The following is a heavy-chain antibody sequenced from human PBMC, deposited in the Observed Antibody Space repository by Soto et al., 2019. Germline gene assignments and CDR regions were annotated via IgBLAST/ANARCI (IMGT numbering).Heavy chain of an antibody. CDR1: GYTFTGYY. CDR3: ARSKALIGGATARWGYYGMDV. V-gene: IGHV1-2*04. D-gene: IGHD1-26*01. J-gene: IGHJ6*02. CDR2: INPNSGGT. Sequence: ASVKVSCKASGYTFTGYYVHWVRQAPGQGLEWMGWINPNSGGTNYAQKFQGWVTMTRDTSISTAYMELSRLRSDDTAVYYCARSKALIGGATARWGYYGMDVWGQGTTVPVSS.